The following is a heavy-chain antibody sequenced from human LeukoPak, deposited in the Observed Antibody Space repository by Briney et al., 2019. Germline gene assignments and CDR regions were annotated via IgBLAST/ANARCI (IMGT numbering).Heavy chain of an antibody. CDR3: ARDRAGGQNWVAWDP. J-gene: IGHJ5*02. CDR1: GFTVSNDY. D-gene: IGHD7-27*01. CDR2: IYGDGTT. Sequence: GGSLRLSCAAYGFTVSNDYMAWVRQAPGRGLEWVSLIYGDGTTFYTDSVKGRFNIFRDNFKNTMYLQMNSLRPEDTALYYCARDRAGGQNWVAWDPWGQGTLVTVSS. V-gene: IGHV3-66*02.